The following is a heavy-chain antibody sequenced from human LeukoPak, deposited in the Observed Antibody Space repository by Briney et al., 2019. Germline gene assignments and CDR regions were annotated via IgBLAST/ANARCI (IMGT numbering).Heavy chain of an antibody. CDR2: IIPIFGTA. V-gene: IGHV1-69*13. D-gene: IGHD3-22*01. Sequence: SVKVSCKASGGTFSSFAISWVRQAPGQGLEWMGGIIPIFGTANYAQKLQGRVTITADESTSTAYMELSSLRSEDTAVYYCERASSGYYYYFDYWGQGTLVTVSS. J-gene: IGHJ4*02. CDR3: ERASSGYYYYFDY. CDR1: GGTFSSFA.